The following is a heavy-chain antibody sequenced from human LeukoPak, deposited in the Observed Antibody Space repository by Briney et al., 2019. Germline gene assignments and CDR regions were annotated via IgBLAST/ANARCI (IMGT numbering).Heavy chain of an antibody. CDR3: AREKSAMAGFDY. D-gene: IGHD2-8*01. CDR2: ISGDGGST. J-gene: IGHJ4*02. V-gene: IGHV3-43*02. CDR1: GFTFDDYA. Sequence: PGGSLRLSCAASGFTFDDYAMHWVRQAPGKGLEWVSLISGDGGSTYYADSVKGRFTISRDNAKNSLYLQMNSLRAEDTAVYYCAREKSAMAGFDYWGQGTLVTVSS.